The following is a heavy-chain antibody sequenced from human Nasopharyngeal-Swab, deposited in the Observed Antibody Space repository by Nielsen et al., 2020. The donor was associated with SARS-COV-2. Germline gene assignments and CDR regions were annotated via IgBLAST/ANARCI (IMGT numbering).Heavy chain of an antibody. CDR2: IYHSGST. CDR3: ARSDYYEYYAFDI. CDR1: GGSISSGGYS. Sequence: SETLSLTCAVSGGSISSGGYSWSWIRQPPGKGLEWIGYIYHSGSTYYNPSLKSRVTISVDRSKNQFSLKLSPVTAADTAVYYCARSDYYEYYAFDIWGQGTMVTVSS. V-gene: IGHV4-30-2*01. D-gene: IGHD3-22*01. J-gene: IGHJ3*02.